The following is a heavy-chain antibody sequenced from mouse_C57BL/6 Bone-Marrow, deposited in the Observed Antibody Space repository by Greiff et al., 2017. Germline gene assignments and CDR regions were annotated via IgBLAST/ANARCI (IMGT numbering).Heavy chain of an antibody. CDR1: EYEFPSHD. CDR3: ARQDCYYNYYAMDY. CDR2: INSDGGST. V-gene: IGHV5-2*01. Sequence: EVKLVEFGGGLVQPGESLKLSCESNEYEFPSHDMSWVRKTPEKRLELVAAINSDGGSTYYPDPMERRFITSRDITKKTLSLQMSSLRYEDTALYYCARQDCYYNYYAMDYWGQGTSVTVSS. D-gene: IGHD2-3*01. J-gene: IGHJ4*01.